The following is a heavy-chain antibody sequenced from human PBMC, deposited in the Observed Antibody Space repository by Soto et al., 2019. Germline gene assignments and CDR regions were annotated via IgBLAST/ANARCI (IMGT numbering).Heavy chain of an antibody. CDR2: IIPIFGTA. V-gene: IGHV1-69*12. D-gene: IGHD2-2*01. J-gene: IGHJ5*02. Sequence: QVQLVQSGAEVKKPGSSVKVSCKASGGTFSSYAISWVRQAPGQGLEWMGGIIPIFGTANYAQKFQGRVTITADYSTSPAYMELSSLRSEDTAVYYWARGGGYCISTSCYGCFDPWGQGTLVTVSS. CDR1: GGTFSSYA. CDR3: ARGGGYCISTSCYGCFDP.